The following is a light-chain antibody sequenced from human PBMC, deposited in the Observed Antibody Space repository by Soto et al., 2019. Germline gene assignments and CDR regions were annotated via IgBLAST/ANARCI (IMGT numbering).Light chain of an antibody. Sequence: EMVMTQSPATQSVSPGERASLSCRASQSIGGNLAWYQQKPGQAPRLLIYGAATRATGVPARFSGSGSRTDFTLTISSLQSEDFAIYDCQQYNNWPYTFGQGTKLEI. V-gene: IGKV3-15*01. CDR1: QSIGGN. J-gene: IGKJ2*01. CDR3: QQYNNWPYT. CDR2: GAA.